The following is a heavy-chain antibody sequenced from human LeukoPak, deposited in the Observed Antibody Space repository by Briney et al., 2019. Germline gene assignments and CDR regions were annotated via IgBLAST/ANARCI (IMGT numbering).Heavy chain of an antibody. D-gene: IGHD1-26*01. CDR1: GFTFSSYG. Sequence: GGSLRLSCAASGFTFSSYGMSWVRQAPGKGLEWVSAISGSGGSTYYADSVKGRFTISRDNSKNTLYLQMNSLRAEDTAVYYCAKDQGDSGSYRTPFDYWGQGTLVTVSS. V-gene: IGHV3-23*01. CDR3: AKDQGDSGSYRTPFDY. CDR2: ISGSGGST. J-gene: IGHJ4*02.